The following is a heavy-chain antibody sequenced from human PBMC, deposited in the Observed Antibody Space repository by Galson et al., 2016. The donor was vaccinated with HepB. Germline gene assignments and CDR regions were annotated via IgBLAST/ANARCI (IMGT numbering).Heavy chain of an antibody. CDR3: ARDQCDFRSNYCHYRWIDP. D-gene: IGHD3-3*01. J-gene: IGHJ5*02. CDR1: GYTFTNYA. CDR2: ISAGDGRT. Sequence: SVKVSCKASGYTFTNYAIHWVRQAPGQSLQWMGWISAGDGRTKYSQNFQDRVTFTRDTSASTVYMELSSLASEDTAMYFCARDQCDFRSNYCHYRWIDPWGQGTQVTVSS. V-gene: IGHV1-3*01.